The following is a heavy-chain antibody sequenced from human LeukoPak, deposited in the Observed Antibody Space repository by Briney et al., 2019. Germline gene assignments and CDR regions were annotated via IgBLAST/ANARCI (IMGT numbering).Heavy chain of an antibody. CDR1: GYTFTSYH. Sequence: ASVKVSCKASGYTFTSYHMHWVRQAPGQGLEWMGIINPSGGSTRYAQKFQGRVTMTRDTSISTAYMELSRLRSDDTAVYYCASGYCSSTSCYFQNWFDPWGQGTLVTVSS. V-gene: IGHV1-46*01. J-gene: IGHJ5*02. CDR2: INPSGGST. D-gene: IGHD2-2*03. CDR3: ASGYCSSTSCYFQNWFDP.